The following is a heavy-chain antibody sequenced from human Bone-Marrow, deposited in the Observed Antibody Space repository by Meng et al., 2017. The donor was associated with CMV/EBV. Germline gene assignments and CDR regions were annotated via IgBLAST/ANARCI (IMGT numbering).Heavy chain of an antibody. V-gene: IGHV4-59*01. CDR1: GGSISSYY. CDR2: IYYSGST. J-gene: IGHJ5*02. Sequence: SDTLSLTCTVSGGSISSYYWSWIRQPPGKGLEWIGYIYYSGSTNYNPSLKSRVTISVDTSKNQFSLKLSSVTAADTAEYYCVRISNWFDPWGQGTLVTVSS. CDR3: VRISNWFDP.